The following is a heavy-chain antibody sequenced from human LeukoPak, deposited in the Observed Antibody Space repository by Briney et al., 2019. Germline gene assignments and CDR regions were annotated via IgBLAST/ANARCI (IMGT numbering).Heavy chain of an antibody. CDR1: GFTFNNYG. J-gene: IGHJ4*02. D-gene: IGHD1-14*01. V-gene: IGHV3-30*02. CDR3: VKDNPLDY. Sequence: GGSLRLSCAASGFTFNNYGMLWVRQAPGKGLEWVAFIRYDGSKKYYVDSVKGRFTISRDNSKNTLYLQMNSLRAEDTAVYYCVKDNPLDYWGQGTLVIVSS. CDR2: IRYDGSKK.